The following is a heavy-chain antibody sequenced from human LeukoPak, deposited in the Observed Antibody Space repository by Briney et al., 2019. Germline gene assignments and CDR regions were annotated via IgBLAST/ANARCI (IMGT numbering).Heavy chain of an antibody. D-gene: IGHD3-10*01. CDR3: VKEAYYGWGSSPTFYFDY. CDR1: GFTFRSYW. Sequence: GGSLRLSCAPSGFTFRSYWIGWVRHAPGKGLEWVAVISHDVKTTYYADSAKGRFTISRDNSRNTVFLQMNRLRPEDTAVYYCVKEAYYGWGSSPTFYFDYWGQGTRVTVSS. CDR2: ISHDVKTT. V-gene: IGHV3-30*18. J-gene: IGHJ4*02.